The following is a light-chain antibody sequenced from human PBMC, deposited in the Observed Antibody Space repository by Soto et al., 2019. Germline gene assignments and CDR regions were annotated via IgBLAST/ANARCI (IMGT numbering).Light chain of an antibody. J-gene: IGKJ1*01. Sequence: EIVLTQSPGTLSLSPGERATLSCRASQSVTSSYLAWYQQKPGQAPRLVMYGASIRTSGIPDRFSGSGSGTEFTLTISRLEPEDFAVYYCQDSGSSAWTFGQGTKVDIK. CDR3: QDSGSSAWT. CDR1: QSVTSSY. V-gene: IGKV3-20*01. CDR2: GAS.